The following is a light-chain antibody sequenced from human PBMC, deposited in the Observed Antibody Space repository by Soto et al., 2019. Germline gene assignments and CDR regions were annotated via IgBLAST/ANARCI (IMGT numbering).Light chain of an antibody. CDR2: EDS. CDR1: GSDIGSYDL. CDR3: CSYAGSSTFYVV. J-gene: IGLJ2*01. Sequence: QSALTQPTSVSGSPGQSITISCTGTGSDIGSYDLVSWYQQHPGKAPKLMIYEDSKRPSGVSNRFSGSKSGNTASLTISGLQAEDEADYYCCSYAGSSTFYVVFGGGTKLTVL. V-gene: IGLV2-23*02.